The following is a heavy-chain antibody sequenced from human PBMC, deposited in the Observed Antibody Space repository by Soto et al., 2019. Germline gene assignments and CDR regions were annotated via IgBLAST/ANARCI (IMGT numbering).Heavy chain of an antibody. D-gene: IGHD3-22*01. CDR1: GGTFSSYA. CDR2: IIPIFGTA. J-gene: IGHJ5*02. V-gene: IGHV1-69*01. Sequence: QVQLVQSGAEVKKPGSSVKVSCKASGGTFSSYAISWVRQVPGQGLEWMGGIIPIFGTANYAQKFQGRVTITADESTSTAYIELSSLRSEDTAVYYCARHPERYYYDSSGYNNSFDPWCHGTLVTVSS. CDR3: ARHPERYYYDSSGYNNSFDP.